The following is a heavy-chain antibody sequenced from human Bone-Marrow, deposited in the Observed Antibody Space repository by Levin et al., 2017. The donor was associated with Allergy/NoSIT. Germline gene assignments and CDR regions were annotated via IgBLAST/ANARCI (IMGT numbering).Heavy chain of an antibody. CDR1: GVTVSNNY. J-gene: IGHJ4*02. CDR3: ARNVPVTDLGY. CDR2: IYSGGES. D-gene: IGHD3-10*02. Sequence: HPGGSLRLSCAASGVTVSNNYMAWVRQAPGRGLEWVSLIYSGGESRYADSVRGRFTISRDSSTNTGYLEMKSLRAEDTAIYYCARNVPVTDLGYWGRGTLVTVSS. V-gene: IGHV3-53*01.